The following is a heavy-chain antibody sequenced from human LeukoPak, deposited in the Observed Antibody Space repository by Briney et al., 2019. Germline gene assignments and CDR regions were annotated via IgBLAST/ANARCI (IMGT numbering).Heavy chain of an antibody. CDR1: GFTFSSYA. Sequence: GGSLRLSCAASGFTFSSYAMGWVRQAPGKGLEWVSAISGSGGSTYYADSVKGRFTISRDNSKNTLYLQMNSLRAEDTAVYYCAKEGYYYDSSGYEFDYWGQGTLVTVSS. V-gene: IGHV3-23*01. D-gene: IGHD3-22*01. CDR3: AKEGYYYDSSGYEFDY. CDR2: ISGSGGST. J-gene: IGHJ4*02.